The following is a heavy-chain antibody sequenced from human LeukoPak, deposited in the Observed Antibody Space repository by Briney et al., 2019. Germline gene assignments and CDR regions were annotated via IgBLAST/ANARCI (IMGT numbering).Heavy chain of an antibody. Sequence: GESLKISCKGSVYSFTSYWIAWVRQMPGKGPEWMGIIYPADSDIRYGPSFQGQVTISADKSISTAYVQWSSLKASDTAMYYCARSDGYNLQHWGQGTLVTVSS. CDR3: ARSDGYNLQH. V-gene: IGHV5-51*01. CDR2: IYPADSDI. J-gene: IGHJ1*01. CDR1: VYSFTSYW. D-gene: IGHD5-24*01.